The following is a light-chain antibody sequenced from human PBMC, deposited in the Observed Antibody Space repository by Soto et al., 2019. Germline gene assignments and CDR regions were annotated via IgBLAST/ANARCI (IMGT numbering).Light chain of an antibody. CDR1: QSISSW. CDR3: QQYNSYSWT. CDR2: DAS. J-gene: IGKJ1*01. Sequence: DIPMTQSPSTLSASVGDRVTITCRASQSISSWLAWYQQKPGKAPKLLIYDASNLESGVPSRFSGSESGTEFTLTISSLQPDDFATYYCQQYNSYSWTFGQGTKVEIK. V-gene: IGKV1-5*01.